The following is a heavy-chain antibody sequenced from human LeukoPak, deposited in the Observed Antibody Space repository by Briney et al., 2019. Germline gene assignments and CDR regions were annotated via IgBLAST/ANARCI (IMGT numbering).Heavy chain of an antibody. CDR1: GLTFSDYY. V-gene: IGHV3-11*06. CDR2: ISIGSSYT. CDR3: ARGHYELWF. D-gene: IGHD3-16*01. J-gene: IGHJ1*01. Sequence: GGSLRLSCAASGLTFSDYYMSWIRQAPGKGLEWVSYISIGSSYTNYADSAKGRFTISRDDAKNSLYLQMNSLRAEDTAVYYCARGHYELWFWGQGTLVTVSS.